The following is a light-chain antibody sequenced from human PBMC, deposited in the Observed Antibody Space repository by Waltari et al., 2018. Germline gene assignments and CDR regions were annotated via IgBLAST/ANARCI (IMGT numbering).Light chain of an antibody. J-gene: IGLJ3*02. CDR3: AARDDSLNWV. CDR1: SSNIGLNS. CDR2: KNN. Sequence: QFVLTQSPSASGTPGQRVTISCSGSSSNIGLNSIYWYQQLPGAPPKLLISKNNQRSSGVPDRFSASKSGTSASLAISGLRSEDEADYFCAARDDSLNWVFGGGTKLTVL. V-gene: IGLV1-47*01.